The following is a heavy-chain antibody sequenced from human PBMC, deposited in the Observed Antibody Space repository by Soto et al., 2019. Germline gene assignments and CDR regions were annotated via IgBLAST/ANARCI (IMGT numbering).Heavy chain of an antibody. CDR1: GFTFSSYA. J-gene: IGHJ4*02. V-gene: IGHV3-64*04. D-gene: IGHD6-13*01. CDR3: ARAHAYSSPLDY. CDR2: ISSNGGYI. Sequence: PGGSLRLSCSASGFTFSSYAMHWVRQAPGKGLEYVSAISSNGGYIYYADSVKGRFTISRDNAKNSLYLQMSSLRAEDTAVYYCARAHAYSSPLDYWGQGTLVTVSS.